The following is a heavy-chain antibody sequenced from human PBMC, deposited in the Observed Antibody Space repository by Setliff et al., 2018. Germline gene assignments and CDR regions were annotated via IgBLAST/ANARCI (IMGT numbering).Heavy chain of an antibody. V-gene: IGHV3-48*01. CDR2: ISSSSSTI. J-gene: IGHJ4*02. Sequence: GGSLRLSCAASGFTFSSYSMNWVRQAPGKGLEWVSYISSSSSTIYYADSVKGRFTISRDNSKNTLYLQMNSLRAEDTAVYYCAKRAVVTPNYFDYWGQGTLVTVSS. D-gene: IGHD2-21*02. CDR1: GFTFSSYS. CDR3: AKRAVVTPNYFDY.